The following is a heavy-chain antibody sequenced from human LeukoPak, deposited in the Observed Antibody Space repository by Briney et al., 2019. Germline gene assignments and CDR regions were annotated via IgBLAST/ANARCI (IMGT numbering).Heavy chain of an antibody. Sequence: SEALFLPCTVSGGSFSSGCFYWSWIRQPPGKGLEWIGYMYYSGSTNYNPSLKSRVTMSVDTSKNQFSLKLSSVTAADTAVYYCARDEGYWGQGTLVTVSS. CDR1: GGSFSSGCFY. CDR3: ARDEGY. J-gene: IGHJ4*02. V-gene: IGHV4-61*01. CDR2: MYYSGST.